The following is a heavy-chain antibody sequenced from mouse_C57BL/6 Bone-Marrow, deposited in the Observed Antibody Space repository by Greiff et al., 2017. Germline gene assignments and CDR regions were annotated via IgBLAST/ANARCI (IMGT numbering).Heavy chain of an antibody. CDR3: ARKNYGNLYFDV. J-gene: IGHJ1*03. D-gene: IGHD2-1*01. CDR1: GYTFTDYN. CDR2: INPNNGGT. Sequence: EVQLQQSGPELVKPGASVKMSCKASGYTFTDYNMHWVKQSHGKSLEWIGYINPNNGGTSYNQKFKGKATLTVNKSSSTAYMELRSLTSEDSAVYYCARKNYGNLYFDVWGTGTTVTVSS. V-gene: IGHV1-22*01.